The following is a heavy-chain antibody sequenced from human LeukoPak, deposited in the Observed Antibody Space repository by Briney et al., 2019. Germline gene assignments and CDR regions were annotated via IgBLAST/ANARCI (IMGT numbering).Heavy chain of an antibody. J-gene: IGHJ4*02. D-gene: IGHD3-22*01. Sequence: GASVKVSCKASGYTFTSYGISWVRQAPGQGLEWMGWISAYNGNTNYAQKFQGRVTITTDESTSTAYMELSSLRSEDTAVYYCARRPGWDSSGYYDYWGQGTLVTVSS. CDR3: ARRPGWDSSGYYDY. CDR1: GYTFTSYG. V-gene: IGHV1-18*01. CDR2: ISAYNGNT.